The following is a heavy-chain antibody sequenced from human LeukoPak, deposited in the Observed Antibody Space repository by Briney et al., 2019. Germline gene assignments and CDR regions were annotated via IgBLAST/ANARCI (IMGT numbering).Heavy chain of an antibody. Sequence: SGTLSLTCAGYGESFDSFYWNWVRQAPGKGLEWLGEVNQSGGSDYNPALESRAAISADASKRQFSLKLISVTAADTAVYYCAVRLTTGRLGTATTWFDPWGQGTLVSVSS. D-gene: IGHD1-1*01. CDR1: GESFDSFY. CDR3: AVRLTTGRLGTATTWFDP. J-gene: IGHJ5*02. CDR2: VNQSGGS. V-gene: IGHV4-34*01.